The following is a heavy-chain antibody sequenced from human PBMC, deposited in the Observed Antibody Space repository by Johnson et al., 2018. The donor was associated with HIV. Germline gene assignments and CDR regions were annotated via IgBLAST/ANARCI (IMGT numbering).Heavy chain of an antibody. CDR2: IKQDGSEK. CDR3: AKDVGTAAGTLQGAFEI. CDR1: GFTFSSYA. V-gene: IGHV3-7*03. J-gene: IGHJ3*02. D-gene: IGHD6-13*01. Sequence: VQLVESGGGVVQPGRSLRLSCAASGFTFSSYAMHWVRQAPGKGLEWVANIKQDGSEKYYVDSVKGRFTISRDNSKKSLYLQMNSLRAEDTALYYCAKDVGTAAGTLQGAFEIWGQGTMVTVSS.